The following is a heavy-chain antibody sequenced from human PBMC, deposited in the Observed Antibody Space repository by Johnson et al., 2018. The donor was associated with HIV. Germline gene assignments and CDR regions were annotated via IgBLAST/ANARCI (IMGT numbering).Heavy chain of an antibody. Sequence: QVQLVESGGGVVQPGGSLTLSCAASGFTFSNYGMHWVRQAPGKGLEWVAFIQSAGKIKLYADSVKGRFTISRDNSKNSFDIQMHSLRAEDTAVYYCAKDVDSSRWWRAFDMWGQGTMVSVSS. CDR3: AKDVDSSRWWRAFDM. V-gene: IGHV3-30*02. CDR1: GFTFSNYG. J-gene: IGHJ3*02. CDR2: IQSAGKIK. D-gene: IGHD6-13*01.